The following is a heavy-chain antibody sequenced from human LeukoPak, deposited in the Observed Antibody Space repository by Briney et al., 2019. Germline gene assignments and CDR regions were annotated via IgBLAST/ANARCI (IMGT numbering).Heavy chain of an antibody. CDR1: GFTLGSYG. D-gene: IGHD1-26*01. CDR3: AKDGSSYPYYYYYGMDV. Sequence: GGSLRLSCAASGFTLGSYGMHWVRQAPGKGLEWVAVISYDGSNKYYADSVKGRFTISRDNSKNTLYLQMNSLRAEDTAVYYCAKDGSSYPYYYYYGMDVWGQGTTVTVSS. V-gene: IGHV3-30*18. CDR2: ISYDGSNK. J-gene: IGHJ6*02.